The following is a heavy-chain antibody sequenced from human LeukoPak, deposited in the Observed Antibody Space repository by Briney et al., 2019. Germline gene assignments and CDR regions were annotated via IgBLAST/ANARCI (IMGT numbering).Heavy chain of an antibody. V-gene: IGHV3-9*01. CDR3: AKGNIVVVPAAMGGFDP. J-gene: IGHJ5*02. Sequence: PAGRSLRLSCAASGFTFDAYAMHWVRHAPGKGLEWVSGISWNSGSIGYADSVKGRFTISRDNAKNSLYLQMNSLRAEDTAMYYCAKGNIVVVPAAMGGFDPWGQGTLVTVSS. D-gene: IGHD2-2*01. CDR2: ISWNSGSI. CDR1: GFTFDAYA.